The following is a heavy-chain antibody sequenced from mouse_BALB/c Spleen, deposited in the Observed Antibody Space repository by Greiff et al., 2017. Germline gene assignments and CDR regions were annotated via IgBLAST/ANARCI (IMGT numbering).Heavy chain of an antibody. CDR3: ASGPSGAFAD. V-gene: IGHV1-69*02. J-gene: IGHJ3*01. CDR1: GYTFTSYW. CDR2: IDPSDSET. Sequence: QVQLQQPGAELVKPGAPVKLSCKASGYTFTSYWMNWVKQRPGRGLEWIGRIDPSDSETHYNQKFKDKATLTVDKSSSTAYIQLSSLTSEDSAVYYCASGPSGAFADWGQGTLVTVSA. D-gene: IGHD3-1*01.